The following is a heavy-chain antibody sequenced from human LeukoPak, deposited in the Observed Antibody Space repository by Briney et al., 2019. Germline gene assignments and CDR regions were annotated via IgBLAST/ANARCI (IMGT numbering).Heavy chain of an antibody. D-gene: IGHD6-6*01. J-gene: IGHJ6*03. CDR3: ARDRPSIAARPDYYYYYYMDV. CDR2: MNPNSGNT. CDR1: GYTFTSYD. V-gene: IGHV1-8*01. Sequence: ASVEVSCKASGYTFTSYDINWVRQATGQGLEWMGWMNPNSGNTGYAQKFQGRVTMTRNTSVSTAYMELSSLRSEDTAVYYCARDRPSIAARPDYYYYYYMDVWGKGTTVTVSS.